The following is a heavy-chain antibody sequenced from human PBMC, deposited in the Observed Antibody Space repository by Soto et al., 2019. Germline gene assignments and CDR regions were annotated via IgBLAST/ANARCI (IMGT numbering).Heavy chain of an antibody. CDR1: GFTFDDNA. V-gene: IGHV3-9*01. CDR3: AISHDRGGRTTFIY. CDR2: INWKSDI. Sequence: LRLSCRVSGFTFDDNAMHWVRQAPDKGLEWVSDINWKSDIGYADSVKGRFTISRDTAENYLSLQMNCLRAEDTALYYCAISHDRGGRTTFIYWGQGTQVTVSS. J-gene: IGHJ4*02. D-gene: IGHD3-16*01.